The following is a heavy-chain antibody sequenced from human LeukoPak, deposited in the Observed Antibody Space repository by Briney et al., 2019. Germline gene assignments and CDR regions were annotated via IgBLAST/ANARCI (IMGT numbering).Heavy chain of an antibody. V-gene: IGHV1-69*05. CDR3: ARLYYDFWSGSRDYYYYMDV. CDR2: IIPIFGTA. J-gene: IGHJ6*03. D-gene: IGHD3-3*01. CDR1: GGTFSSYA. Sequence: AASVKVSCKASGGTFSSYAISWVRQAPGQGLEWMRGIIPIFGTANYAQKFQGRVTITTDESTSTAYMELSSLRSEDTAVYHCARLYYDFWSGSRDYYYYMDVWGKGTTVTVSS.